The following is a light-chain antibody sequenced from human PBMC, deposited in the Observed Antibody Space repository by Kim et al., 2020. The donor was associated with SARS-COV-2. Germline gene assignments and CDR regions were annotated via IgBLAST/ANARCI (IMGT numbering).Light chain of an antibody. J-gene: IGKJ4*01. CDR3: QQREDWPLT. Sequence: LCPGERATLSCRASQSVSTAVAWFEHKPGQAPRLLIHDASYRATGIPARFSGSGSGTDFTLTITGLQAEDFAVYYCQQREDWPLTFGGGTKVDIK. V-gene: IGKV3-11*01. CDR2: DAS. CDR1: QSVSTA.